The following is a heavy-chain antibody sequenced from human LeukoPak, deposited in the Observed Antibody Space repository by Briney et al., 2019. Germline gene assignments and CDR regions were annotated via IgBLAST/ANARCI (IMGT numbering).Heavy chain of an antibody. CDR1: GFTFSSYA. Sequence: GSLRLSCAASGFTFSSYAMSWVRQAPGKGLEWVSAISGSGDSTFYADSVKGRFTISRDNSKNTLYLQMNSLRAEDTAVYYCANRPASGGTTTPPARDYWGQGTLVNVSS. D-gene: IGHD4-11*01. J-gene: IGHJ4*02. V-gene: IGHV3-23*01. CDR3: ANRPASGGTTTPPARDY. CDR2: ISGSGDST.